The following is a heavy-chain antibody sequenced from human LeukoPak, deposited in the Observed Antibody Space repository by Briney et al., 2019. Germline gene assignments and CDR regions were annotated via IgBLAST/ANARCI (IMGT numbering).Heavy chain of an antibody. V-gene: IGHV3-21*01. D-gene: IGHD3-10*01. CDR2: ISSSSSYI. CDR3: AGEKDYYGSGSPYGMDV. CDR1: GFTFSSYS. J-gene: IGHJ6*04. Sequence: GGSLRLSCAASGFTFSSYSMNWVRQAPGKGLEWVSSISSSSSYIYYADSVKGRFTISRDNAKNSLYLQMNSLRAEDTAVYYCAGEKDYYGSGSPYGMDVWGKGTTVTVFS.